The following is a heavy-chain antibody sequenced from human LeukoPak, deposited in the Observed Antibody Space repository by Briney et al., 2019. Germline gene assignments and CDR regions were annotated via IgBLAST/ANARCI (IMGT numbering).Heavy chain of an antibody. CDR3: ARFSYGSGSYPSWFDP. V-gene: IGHV4-59*01. CDR2: IYYSGST. D-gene: IGHD3-10*01. CDR1: GGSISSYY. J-gene: IGHJ5*02. Sequence: SETLSLTCTVSGGSISSYYWSWIRQPPGKGLEWIGYIYYSGSTNYNPSLKSRVTISVDTSKNQFSLNLSSVTAADTAVYYCARFSYGSGSYPSWFDPWGQGTLVTVSS.